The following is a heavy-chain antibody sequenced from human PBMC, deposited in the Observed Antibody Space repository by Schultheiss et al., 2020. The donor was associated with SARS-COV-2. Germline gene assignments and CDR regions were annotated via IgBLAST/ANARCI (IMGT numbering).Heavy chain of an antibody. J-gene: IGHJ4*02. CDR1: GFTFIGYY. Sequence: ASVKVSCKASGFTFIGYYMHWVRQAPGQGLEWMGWISPNSGATKYAQKFQGWVTMTRDTSISTAYMELSSLRSDDTAVYFCARDPSGLRDFDSWGQGTLVTVSS. D-gene: IGHD3-10*01. CDR2: ISPNSGAT. V-gene: IGHV1-2*04. CDR3: ARDPSGLRDFDS.